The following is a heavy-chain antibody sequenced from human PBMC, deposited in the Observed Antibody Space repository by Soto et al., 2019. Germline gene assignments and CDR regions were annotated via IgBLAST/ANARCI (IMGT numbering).Heavy chain of an antibody. D-gene: IGHD3-22*01. CDR1: GYSFTSYW. V-gene: IGHV5-51*01. CDR3: ARHVDYYDSSGYYKRDDFDI. Sequence: GDSLKISCRGSGYSFTSYWIGWVRQMPGKGLEWMGIIYPGDSDTRYSPSFQGQVTISADKSISTAYLQWSSLKASDTAMYYCARHVDYYDSSGYYKRDDFDIWGQGTMVTVSS. J-gene: IGHJ3*02. CDR2: IYPGDSDT.